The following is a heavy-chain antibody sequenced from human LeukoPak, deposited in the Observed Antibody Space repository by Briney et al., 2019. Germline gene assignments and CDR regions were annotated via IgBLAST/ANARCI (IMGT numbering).Heavy chain of an antibody. D-gene: IGHD6-13*01. CDR2: IYYSGST. V-gene: IGHV4-59*01. J-gene: IGHJ4*02. CDR3: ARATIAAGGTENFDY. CDR1: GGSISSYY. Sequence: PSETLSLTCTVSGGSISSYYWSWIRQPPGKGLEWIGYIYYSGSTNYNPSLKSRVTISVDTSKNQFSLKLSSVTAADTAVYYCARATIAAGGTENFDYWGQGTLVTVSS.